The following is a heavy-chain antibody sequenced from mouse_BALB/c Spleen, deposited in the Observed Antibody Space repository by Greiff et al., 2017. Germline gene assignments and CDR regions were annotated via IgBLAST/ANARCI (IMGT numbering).Heavy chain of an antibody. CDR1: GFTFSSFG. Sequence: EVKLVESGGGLVQPGGSRKLSCAASGFTFSSFGMHWVRQAPEKGLEWVAYISSGSSTIYYADTVKGRFTIFRDNPKNTLFLQMTSLRSEDTAMYYCARSDDYDGMDYWGQGTSVTVSS. V-gene: IGHV5-17*02. D-gene: IGHD2-4*01. CDR3: ARSDDYDGMDY. J-gene: IGHJ4*01. CDR2: ISSGSSTI.